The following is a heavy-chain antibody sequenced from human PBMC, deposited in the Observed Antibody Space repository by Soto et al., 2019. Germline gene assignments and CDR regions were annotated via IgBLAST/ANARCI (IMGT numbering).Heavy chain of an antibody. V-gene: IGHV3-21*01. D-gene: IGHD6-13*01. CDR3: ARYPSRIAAAGTRGYGGFDY. CDR2: ISSSSSYI. Sequence: GGSLRLSCAASGFTFSSYSMNWVRQAPGKGLEWVSSISSSSSYIYYADSVKGRFTISRDNAKNSLYLQMNSLRAEDTAVYYCARYPSRIAAAGTRGYGGFDYWGQGTLVTVSS. CDR1: GFTFSSYS. J-gene: IGHJ4*02.